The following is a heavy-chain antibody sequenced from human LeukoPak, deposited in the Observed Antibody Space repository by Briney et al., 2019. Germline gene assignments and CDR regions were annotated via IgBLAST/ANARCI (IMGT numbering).Heavy chain of an antibody. CDR3: AKLVSRIALAGADY. D-gene: IGHD6-19*01. CDR2: ISSSSTYI. Sequence: GGSLRLSCAASGFTFSSYSMNWVRQAPGKGLEWVSYISSSSTYIYYADSVKGRFTVSRDNAENSLYLQMNSLRAEDTAVYYCAKLVSRIALAGADYWGRGTLVTVSS. V-gene: IGHV3-21*06. CDR1: GFTFSSYS. J-gene: IGHJ4*02.